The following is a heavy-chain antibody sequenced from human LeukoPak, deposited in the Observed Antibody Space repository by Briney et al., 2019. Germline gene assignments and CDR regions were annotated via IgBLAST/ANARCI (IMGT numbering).Heavy chain of an antibody. Sequence: SETLSLTCTVSGGSISSYYWSWIRQPPGKGLEWIGYIYYSGSTNYNPSLKSRVTISVDTSKNQFSLKLSSVTAADTAVYYCARAGVATIWAHFDYWGQGTLVTVSS. V-gene: IGHV4-59*01. D-gene: IGHD5-12*01. J-gene: IGHJ4*02. CDR1: GGSISSYY. CDR3: ARAGVATIWAHFDY. CDR2: IYYSGST.